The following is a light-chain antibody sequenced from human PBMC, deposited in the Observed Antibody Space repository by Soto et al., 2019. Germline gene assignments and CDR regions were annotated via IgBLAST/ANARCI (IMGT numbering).Light chain of an antibody. Sequence: QLVLTQSPSAYAYLGASVKLTCNLSSGHSNYAIACHQPQSEKGPRYLLKLNSDGSHSKGDGIPDRFSGSSSGAERYLTISSLQSQDEADYYCQTWGSGIVVFGGGTKLTVL. CDR1: SGHSNYA. V-gene: IGLV4-69*01. CDR2: LNSDGSH. CDR3: QTWGSGIVV. J-gene: IGLJ2*01.